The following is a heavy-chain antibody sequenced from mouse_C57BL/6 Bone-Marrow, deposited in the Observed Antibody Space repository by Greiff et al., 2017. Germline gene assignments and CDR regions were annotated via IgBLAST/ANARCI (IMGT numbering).Heavy chain of an antibody. CDR2: INYDGSST. Sequence: EVQRVESEGGLVQPGSSMKLSCTASGFTFSDYYMAWVRQVPEKGLEWVANINYDGSSTYYLASLKSRFIISGDNAKNILYLQMSSLKSEDTATYYCARGGYGYYAMDYWGQGTSVTVSS. J-gene: IGHJ4*01. V-gene: IGHV5-16*01. CDR1: GFTFSDYY. CDR3: ARGGYGYYAMDY. D-gene: IGHD2-2*01.